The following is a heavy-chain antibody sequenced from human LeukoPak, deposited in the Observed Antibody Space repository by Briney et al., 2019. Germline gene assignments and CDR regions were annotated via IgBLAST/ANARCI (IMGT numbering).Heavy chain of an antibody. CDR1: GYSFTSYW. V-gene: IGHV5-51*01. CDR3: AGVRGYSYGPDYYYYGMDV. CDR2: IYPGDSDT. Sequence: GESLKISCKGSGYSFTSYWIGWVRQMPGKGLEWMGIIYPGDSDTRYSPSFQGQVTISADKSISTAYLQWSSLKASDTAMYYCAGVRGYSYGPDYYYYGMDVWGQGTTVTVSS. J-gene: IGHJ6*02. D-gene: IGHD5-18*01.